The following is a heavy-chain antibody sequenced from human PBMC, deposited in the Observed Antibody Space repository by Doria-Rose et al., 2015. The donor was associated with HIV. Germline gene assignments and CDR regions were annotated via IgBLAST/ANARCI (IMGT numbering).Heavy chain of an antibody. CDR1: GGSFSGYY. V-gene: IGHV4-34*01. D-gene: IGHD6-6*01. J-gene: IGHJ4*02. Sequence: QVHLQQWAAGLLQPSETLSLTCGVYGGSFSGYYWAWIRQPPGKGLEWIGEINDSGSTNYSPSLKSRVTISVDTSKSQFSLKLSSVTAADTAVYYCARERPRLDYWGQGTLVTVSS. CDR2: INDSGST. CDR3: ARERPRLDY.